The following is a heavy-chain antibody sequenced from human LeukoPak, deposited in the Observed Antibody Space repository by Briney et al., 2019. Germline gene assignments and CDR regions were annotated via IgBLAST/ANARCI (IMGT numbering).Heavy chain of an antibody. V-gene: IGHV3-7*01. CDR3: ARETYYYDSSGFPSDAFDI. Sequence: PGGSLRLSCAASGFTFSSYWMSWVRQAPGKGLEWVANIKQDGSEKYYVDSVKGRFTISRDNAKNSLYLQMNRLRAEDTAVYYCARETYYYDSSGFPSDAFDIWGQGTMVTVSS. J-gene: IGHJ3*02. CDR1: GFTFSSYW. CDR2: IKQDGSEK. D-gene: IGHD3-22*01.